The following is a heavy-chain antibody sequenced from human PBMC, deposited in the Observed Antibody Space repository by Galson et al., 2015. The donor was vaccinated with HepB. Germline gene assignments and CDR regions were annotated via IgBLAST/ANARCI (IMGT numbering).Heavy chain of an antibody. CDR1: GGTFSSYA. J-gene: IGHJ4*01. V-gene: IGHV1-69*04. CDR2: IIPILGIA. CDR3: ASHPDYGDY. Sequence: SVKVSCKASGGTFSSYAISWVRQAPGQGLEWMGRIIPILGIANYAQKFQGRVTITADKSTSTAYMELNSLRSEDTAVYSCASHPDYGDYWGQGTLVTVSS.